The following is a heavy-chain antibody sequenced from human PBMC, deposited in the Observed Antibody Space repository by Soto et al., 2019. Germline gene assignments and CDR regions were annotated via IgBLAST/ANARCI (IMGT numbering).Heavy chain of an antibody. D-gene: IGHD5-18*01. CDR3: ARQGYNYGYVWGPGV. Sequence: QVQLQESGPGLVKPSETLSLTCTVSGGSISSRSFYWGWIRQPPGKGLEWIGSINYGGNPKYNPTLESRLTMSVDTSKNPFSSRLTSVTAADTAVYYCARQGYNYGYVWGPGVWGRGTTVPVSS. J-gene: IGHJ6*02. CDR2: INYGGNP. V-gene: IGHV4-39*01. CDR1: GGSISSRSFY.